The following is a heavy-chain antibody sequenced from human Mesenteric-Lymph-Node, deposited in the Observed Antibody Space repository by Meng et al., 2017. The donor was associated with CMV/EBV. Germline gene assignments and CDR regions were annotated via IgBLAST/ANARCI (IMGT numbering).Heavy chain of an antibody. Sequence: GGSLRLSCAASEFSLGSYWMHWVRQVSGMGLVWVSRFNSDGSDTSYADSVKGRFTISRDNSKNTLYLQMNSLRAEDTAVYYCAKEGVYDGYAVDYWGQGTLVTVSS. D-gene: IGHD5-24*01. CDR2: FNSDGSDT. J-gene: IGHJ4*02. V-gene: IGHV3-74*01. CDR1: EFSLGSYW. CDR3: AKEGVYDGYAVDY.